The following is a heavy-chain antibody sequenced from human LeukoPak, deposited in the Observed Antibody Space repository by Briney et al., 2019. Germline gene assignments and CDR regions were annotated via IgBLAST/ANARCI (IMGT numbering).Heavy chain of an antibody. J-gene: IGHJ4*02. V-gene: IGHV3-33*03. CDR3: VKDPTARASNLPDY. CDR2: IWHDGDTT. Sequence: GGSLRLSCAASGFTFNNYGMHWVRQAPGKGLEWVAVIWHDGDTTFYADSVKGRFTISRDKSKNTLYLEMNSLRAEDTALYYCVKDPTARASNLPDYWGQGTLVTVSS. CDR1: GFTFNNYG. D-gene: IGHD1-1*01.